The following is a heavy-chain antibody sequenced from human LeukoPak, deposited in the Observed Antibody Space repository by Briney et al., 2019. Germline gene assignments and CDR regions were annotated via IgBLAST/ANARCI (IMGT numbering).Heavy chain of an antibody. V-gene: IGHV3-11*01. CDR2: ISSSGSTI. CDR1: GFTFSDYY. Sequence: GGSLRLSCAASGFTFSDYYMSWIRQAPGKGLEWVSYISSSGSTIYYADSVKGRFTISRNNAKNSLYLQMNSLRAEDTAVYYCARDGHYDILTGLFDYWGQGTLVTVSS. J-gene: IGHJ4*02. CDR3: ARDGHYDILTGLFDY. D-gene: IGHD3-9*01.